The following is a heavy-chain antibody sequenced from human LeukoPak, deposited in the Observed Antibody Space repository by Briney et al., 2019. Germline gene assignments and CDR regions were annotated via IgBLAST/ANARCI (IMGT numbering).Heavy chain of an antibody. CDR1: GFTFSSYG. J-gene: IGHJ4*02. Sequence: GGSLRLSCAASGFTFSSYGMHWVRQAPGKGLEWVTFIRYDGSNKYYADSVKGRFTISRDNSKNTLYLQMNSLRAEDTAVYYCAKDTAMVTMDYFDCWGQGTLVTVSS. D-gene: IGHD5-18*01. CDR3: AKDTAMVTMDYFDC. V-gene: IGHV3-30*02. CDR2: IRYDGSNK.